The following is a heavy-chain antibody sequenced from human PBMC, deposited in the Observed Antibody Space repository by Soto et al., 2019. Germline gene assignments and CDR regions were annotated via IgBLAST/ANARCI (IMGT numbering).Heavy chain of an antibody. CDR2: IWFDGSNK. Sequence: ESGGGVVQPGRSLSLSCAASGFTFSSYGMHWVRQAPGKGLEWVAVIWFDGSNKFHADSVKGRFTISRDNSKNTLYLEMNSLRAEDTALYYCARDNAGATSIDTWGQGTLVTVSS. D-gene: IGHD1-26*01. V-gene: IGHV3-33*01. CDR1: GFTFSSYG. J-gene: IGHJ5*02. CDR3: ARDNAGATSIDT.